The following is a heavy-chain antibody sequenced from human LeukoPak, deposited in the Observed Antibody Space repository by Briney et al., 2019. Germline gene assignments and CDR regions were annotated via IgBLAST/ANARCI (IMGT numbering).Heavy chain of an antibody. D-gene: IGHD5-18*01. J-gene: IGHJ6*03. CDR2: IYYSGST. CDR3: ARHSGYSYGYAYYYYYMDV. V-gene: IGHV4-39*01. CDR1: GGSISSSSYY. Sequence: SETLSLTCTVSGGSISSSSYYWGWIRQPPGKGLEWIGSIYYSGSTYYNPSLKSRVTISVAPSKNQFPLKRSSVTAADTAVYYCARHSGYSYGYAYYYYYMDVWGKGTTVTVSS.